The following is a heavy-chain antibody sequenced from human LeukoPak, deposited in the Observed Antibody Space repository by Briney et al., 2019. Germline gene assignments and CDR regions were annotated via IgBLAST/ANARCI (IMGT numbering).Heavy chain of an antibody. D-gene: IGHD3-10*01. CDR2: ISSSGNTI. CDR3: ARVGAQRPHDV. V-gene: IGHV3-48*03. Sequence: GGSLRLSCAVPGFTFSTYEMSWVRQAPGKGLEWVSYISSSGNTIYYADSVKGRFTISRDNAKNSLYLQMNSLRAEDTAVYYCARVGAQRPHDVWGKGTTVTVSS. J-gene: IGHJ6*04. CDR1: GFTFSTYE.